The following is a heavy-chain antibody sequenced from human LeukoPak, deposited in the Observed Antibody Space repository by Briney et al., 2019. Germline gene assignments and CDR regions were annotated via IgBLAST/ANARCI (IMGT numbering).Heavy chain of an antibody. CDR2: IYYNGNT. V-gene: IGHV4-39*01. CDR1: GGSISSSDYY. J-gene: IGHJ4*02. Sequence: SETLSLTCTVSGGSISSSDYYWGWIRQPPGERLEWTGTIYYNGNTYYNPSLQSRVIIPVDTSKNQFSLKLTSVTAPDTAVYYCARTVGTHRFDYWGQGILVTVSS. D-gene: IGHD4-23*01. CDR3: ARTVGTHRFDY.